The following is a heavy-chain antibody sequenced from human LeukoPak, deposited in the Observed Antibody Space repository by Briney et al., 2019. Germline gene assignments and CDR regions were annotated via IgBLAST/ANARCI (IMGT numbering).Heavy chain of an antibody. J-gene: IGHJ6*02. V-gene: IGHV3-7*01. CDR1: GVTYSSYW. D-gene: IGHD1-26*01. CDR2: IKQDGSEK. CDR3: ASESGSYDPYGMDV. Sequence: GGSLRLSCAASGVTYSSYWMSWVRQAPGKGVEWVANIKQDGSEKYYVDYEKGRFTISRDNAKNSLYLQMNSLRAEDTAVYYCASESGSYDPYGMDVWGQGTTVTVSS.